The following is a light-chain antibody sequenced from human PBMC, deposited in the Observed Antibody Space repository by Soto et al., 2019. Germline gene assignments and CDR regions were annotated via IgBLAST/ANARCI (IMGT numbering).Light chain of an antibody. CDR1: QSVSSTS. J-gene: IGKJ2*01. V-gene: IGKV3-20*01. CDR2: DTS. CDR3: QRYGRSQET. Sequence: EIVLTQSPGTLSLSPGERATLSCRASQSVSSTSLAWYQHKPGQAPRLLIYDTSTRATGIPDRFSGSGSGTDFTLTISRLEPEDFTVYYCQRYGRSQETFGLGTNLEIK.